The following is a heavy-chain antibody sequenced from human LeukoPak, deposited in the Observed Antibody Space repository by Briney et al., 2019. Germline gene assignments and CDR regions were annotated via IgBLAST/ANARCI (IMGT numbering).Heavy chain of an antibody. V-gene: IGHV4-59*12. CDR1: GGSISSYY. CDR3: ASLVWDSSMDRSPFFDI. J-gene: IGHJ3*02. Sequence: SETLSLTCTVSGGSISSYYWSWIRRPPGKGLEWIGYIYYSGSTNYNPSLKSRVTISVDTSKNQFSLKLSSVTAADTAVYYCASLVWDSSMDRSPFFDIWGQGTMVTVSS. D-gene: IGHD3-22*01. CDR2: IYYSGST.